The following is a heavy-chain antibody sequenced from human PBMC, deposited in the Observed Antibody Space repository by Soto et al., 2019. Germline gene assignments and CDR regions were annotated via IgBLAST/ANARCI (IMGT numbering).Heavy chain of an antibody. V-gene: IGHV4-39*01. CDR1: GGSISSSSYY. J-gene: IGHJ4*02. D-gene: IGHD5-12*01. Sequence: QLQLQESGPGLVKPSETLSLTCTVSGGSISSSSYYWGWIRQPPGKGLEWIGSIYYSGSTYYNPSLKSRVTISVDTSKNQFSLKLSSVTAADTAVYYCARHSRSGYDSLNFDYWGQGTLVTVSS. CDR2: IYYSGST. CDR3: ARHSRSGYDSLNFDY.